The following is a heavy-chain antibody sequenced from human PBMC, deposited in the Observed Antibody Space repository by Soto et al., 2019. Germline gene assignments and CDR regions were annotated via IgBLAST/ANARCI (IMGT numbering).Heavy chain of an antibody. CDR2: IWYDGSNK. CDR1: GFTFSSYG. CDR3: ARGAYSSSWYGPFDY. D-gene: IGHD6-13*01. J-gene: IGHJ4*02. Sequence: VQLVESGGGLVQPGGSLRLSCAASGFTFSSYGMHWVRQAPGKGLEWVAVIWYDGSNKYYADSVKGRFTISRDNSKNTLYLQMNSLRAEDTAVYYCARGAYSSSWYGPFDYWGQGTLVTVSS. V-gene: IGHV3-33*01.